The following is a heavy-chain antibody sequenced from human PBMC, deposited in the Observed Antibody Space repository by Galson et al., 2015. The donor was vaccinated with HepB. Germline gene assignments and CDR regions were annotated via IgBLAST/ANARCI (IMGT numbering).Heavy chain of an antibody. Sequence: SVKVSCKASGGTFSSYAISWVRQAPGQGLEWMGGIIPIFGTANYAQKFQGGVTITADESTSTAYMELSSLRSEDTAVYYCARDEGSSYGDYYAFDIWGQGTMVTVSS. D-gene: IGHD4-17*01. CDR1: GGTFSSYA. CDR3: ARDEGSSYGDYYAFDI. CDR2: IIPIFGTA. J-gene: IGHJ3*02. V-gene: IGHV1-69*13.